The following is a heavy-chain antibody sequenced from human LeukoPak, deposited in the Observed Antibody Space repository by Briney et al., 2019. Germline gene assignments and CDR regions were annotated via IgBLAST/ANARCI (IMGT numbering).Heavy chain of an antibody. CDR1: GFTFSSYA. CDR3: AKEPGDYYDSSGFDY. Sequence: PGGSLRLSCAASGFTFSSYAMHWVRQAPGKGLEWVAVISYDGSNKDYADSVKGRFTISRDNAKNSLYLQMNSLRAEDTALYYCAKEPGDYYDSSGFDYWGQGTLVTVSS. D-gene: IGHD3-22*01. CDR2: ISYDGSNK. J-gene: IGHJ4*02. V-gene: IGHV3-30-3*01.